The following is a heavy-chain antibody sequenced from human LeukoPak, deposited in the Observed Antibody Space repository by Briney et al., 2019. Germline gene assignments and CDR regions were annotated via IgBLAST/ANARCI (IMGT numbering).Heavy chain of an antibody. CDR2: INHSGST. V-gene: IGHV4-34*01. CDR3: ARSSSWYLSWFDP. D-gene: IGHD6-13*01. Sequence: PSETLSLTCAVYGGSFSGYYWSWIRQPPGKGLEWIGEINHSGSTNYNPSLKSRVTISVDTSKNQFSLKLSSVTAADTAVYYCARSSSWYLSWFDPWGQGTLVTVSS. J-gene: IGHJ5*02. CDR1: GGSFSGYY.